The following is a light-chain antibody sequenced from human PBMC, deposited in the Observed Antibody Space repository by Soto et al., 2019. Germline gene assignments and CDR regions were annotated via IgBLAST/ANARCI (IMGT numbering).Light chain of an antibody. V-gene: IGKV3-15*01. CDR3: QQYNVGRT. CDR1: ENVAGN. Sequence: EIVMTQSPAILSVSPGERATLSCRASENVAGNLAWFQQKPGQAPRLLIYAASRRASDIPARFTGSGSGTEFTLTISSLQSEDFAVYYCQQYNVGRTFGQGNTVEVK. J-gene: IGKJ1*01. CDR2: AAS.